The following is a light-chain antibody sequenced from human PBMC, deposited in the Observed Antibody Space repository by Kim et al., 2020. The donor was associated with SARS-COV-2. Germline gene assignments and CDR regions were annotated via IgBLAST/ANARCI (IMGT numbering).Light chain of an antibody. Sequence: GQRVTIPCTGSSSNIGAGYDVHWYQQLPGTAPKLLIYGNSNRPSGVPDRFSGSKSGTSASLAITGLQAEDEADYYCQSYDSSFAVVFGGGTQLTVL. CDR2: GNS. V-gene: IGLV1-40*01. J-gene: IGLJ2*01. CDR1: SSNIGAGYD. CDR3: QSYDSSFAVV.